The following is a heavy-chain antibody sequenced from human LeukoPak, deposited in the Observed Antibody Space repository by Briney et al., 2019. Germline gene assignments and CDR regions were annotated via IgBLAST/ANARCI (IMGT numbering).Heavy chain of an antibody. J-gene: IGHJ6*02. Sequence: GASVTVSCKASGYTFTSYDINWVRQATGQGLEWMGWMNPNSGNTGYAQKFQGRVTMTRNTSISTAYMGLSSLRSEDTAVYYCARAWGSYGSYGMDVWGQGTTVTVSS. CDR3: ARAWGSYGSYGMDV. V-gene: IGHV1-8*01. D-gene: IGHD5-18*01. CDR1: GYTFTSYD. CDR2: MNPNSGNT.